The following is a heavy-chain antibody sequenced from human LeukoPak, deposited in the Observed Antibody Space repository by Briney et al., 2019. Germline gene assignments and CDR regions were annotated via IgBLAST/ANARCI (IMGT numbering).Heavy chain of an antibody. CDR1: GGTFSSNA. J-gene: IGHJ4*02. Sequence: SVKVSCKASGGTFSSNAISWVRQAPGQGLEWMGGIIPIFGTANYAQKFQGRVTITADESTSTAYMELSSLRSEDTAVYYCAREGYSGYDSGYWGQGTLVTVSS. D-gene: IGHD5-12*01. CDR2: IIPIFGTA. V-gene: IGHV1-69*13. CDR3: AREGYSGYDSGY.